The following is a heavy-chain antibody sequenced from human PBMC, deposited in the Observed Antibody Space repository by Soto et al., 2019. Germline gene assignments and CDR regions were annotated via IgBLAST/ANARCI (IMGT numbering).Heavy chain of an antibody. CDR2: IRSKPNTDAT. D-gene: IGHD2-15*01. CDR3: TRHVDCSGGSCYSGYYYYMDV. V-gene: IGHV3-73*01. J-gene: IGHJ6*03. Sequence: EVQLVESGGGLVQPRGSLKLSCAASGFTFSDSAMHWVRQASGKGLEWVGRIRSKPNTDATAYAASVKGRFTISRDDSKNTAYLQMNSLKTEDTAVYYCTRHVDCSGGSCYSGYYYYMDVWGKGTTVTVSS. CDR1: GFTFSDSA.